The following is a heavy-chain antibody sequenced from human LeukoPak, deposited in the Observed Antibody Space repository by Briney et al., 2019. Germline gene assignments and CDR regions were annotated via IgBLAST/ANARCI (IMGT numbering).Heavy chain of an antibody. J-gene: IGHJ6*02. D-gene: IGHD3-10*01. Sequence: PGGSLRLSCAASGFTFSSYAMHWVRQAPGKGLEWVAVISYDGSNKYYADSVKGRFTISRDNSKNTLYLQMNSLRAEDTAVYYCAREGGSDGMDVWGQGTTVTVSS. CDR1: GFTFSSYA. CDR3: AREGGSDGMDV. CDR2: ISYDGSNK. V-gene: IGHV3-30*04.